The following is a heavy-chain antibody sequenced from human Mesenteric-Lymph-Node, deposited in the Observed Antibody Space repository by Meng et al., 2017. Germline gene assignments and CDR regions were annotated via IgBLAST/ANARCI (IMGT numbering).Heavy chain of an antibody. V-gene: IGHV1-69*06. CDR1: GRTFSSYA. J-gene: IGHJ5*02. CDR2: IIPIFGTA. Sequence: SVKFSCKASGRTFSSYAISWVRQAPGQGLEWMGGIIPIFGTANYAQKFQGRVTITADKSTSTAYMELSSLRSEDTAVYYCARDGLEYYDFWSGYSSWFDPWGQGTLVTVSS. D-gene: IGHD3-3*01. CDR3: ARDGLEYYDFWSGYSSWFDP.